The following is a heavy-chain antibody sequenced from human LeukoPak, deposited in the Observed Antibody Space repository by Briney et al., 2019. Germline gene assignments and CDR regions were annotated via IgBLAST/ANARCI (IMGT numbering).Heavy chain of an antibody. D-gene: IGHD2-2*03. Sequence: SETLSLXCTVSGGSISSSSYYWVWIRQPPEKGLGWIGSIYYSGSTYYNPSLKSRVTISVDTSKNQFSLKLSSVTAADTAVYYCARNWIYWGQGTLVTVSS. CDR1: GGSISSSSYY. J-gene: IGHJ4*02. V-gene: IGHV4-39*01. CDR3: ARNWIY. CDR2: IYYSGST.